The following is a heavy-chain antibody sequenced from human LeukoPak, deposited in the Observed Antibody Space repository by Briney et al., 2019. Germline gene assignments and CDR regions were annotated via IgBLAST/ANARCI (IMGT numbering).Heavy chain of an antibody. CDR3: ARREAGNFDY. Sequence: SETLSLTCTVSGGSISNYYWSWIRQPPGKGLEWIGNIYYSGSTYYNPSLKSRVTISVDTSRNQFSLRLTSVTAADTAVYYCARREAGNFDYWGQGTLVTVSS. D-gene: IGHD6-19*01. V-gene: IGHV4-59*04. J-gene: IGHJ4*02. CDR2: IYYSGST. CDR1: GGSISNYY.